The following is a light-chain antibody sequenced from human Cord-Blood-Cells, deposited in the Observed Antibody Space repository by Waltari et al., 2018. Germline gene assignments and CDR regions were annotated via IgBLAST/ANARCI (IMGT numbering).Light chain of an antibody. CDR2: SNN. V-gene: IGLV1-44*01. CDR3: AAWDDSLNGPV. J-gene: IGLJ3*02. CDR1: SSNIGSNT. Sequence: SVLTQPPSASGTPGQRVTISCSGSSSNIGSNTVTWYQQLPGTAPKLLIYSNNQRPSGVPDRVSGSKSGTSASLAISGLQSEDEADYYCAAWDDSLNGPVFGGGTKLTVL.